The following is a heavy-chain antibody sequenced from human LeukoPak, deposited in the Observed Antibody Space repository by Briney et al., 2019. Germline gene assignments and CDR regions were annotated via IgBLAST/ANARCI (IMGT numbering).Heavy chain of an antibody. V-gene: IGHV4-4*07. CDR1: GGSISSYY. CDR3: ARGSSLIAARPPAGFDC. CDR2: IYTSGST. D-gene: IGHD6-6*01. J-gene: IGHJ4*02. Sequence: SETLSLTCTVSGGSISSYYWSWIRQPAGKGLEWIGRIYTSGSTNYNPSLKSRVTMSVDTSKNQFPLKLISVTAADTAVYYCARGSSLIAARPPAGFDCWGQGTLVTVSS.